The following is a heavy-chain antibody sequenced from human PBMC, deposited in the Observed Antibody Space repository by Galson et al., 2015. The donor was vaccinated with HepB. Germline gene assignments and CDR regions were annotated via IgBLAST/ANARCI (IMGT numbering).Heavy chain of an antibody. Sequence: SVKVSCKASGYTFTSYGISWVRQAPGQGLEWMGWISAYNGNTNYAQKLQGRVTMTTDTSTSTAYMELRSLRSDDTAVYYCARLAEWELLGVGAFDIWGQGTMVTVSS. CDR1: GYTFTSYG. J-gene: IGHJ3*02. V-gene: IGHV1-18*01. CDR3: ARLAEWELLGVGAFDI. D-gene: IGHD1-26*01. CDR2: ISAYNGNT.